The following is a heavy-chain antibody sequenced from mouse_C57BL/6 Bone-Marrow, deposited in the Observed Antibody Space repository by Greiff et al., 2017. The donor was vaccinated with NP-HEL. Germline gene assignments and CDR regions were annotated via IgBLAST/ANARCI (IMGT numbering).Heavy chain of an antibody. V-gene: IGHV5-4*01. CDR3: AREDYYYSNPYYAMDY. CDR1: GFTFSSYA. Sequence: EVKLVESGGGLVKPGGSLKLSCAASGFTFSSYAMSWVRQTPEKRLEWVATISDGGSYTYYPDNVKGRFTISRDNAKNNLYLQMSHLKSEDTAMYYCAREDYYYSNPYYAMDYWGQGTSVTVSS. J-gene: IGHJ4*01. D-gene: IGHD2-5*01. CDR2: ISDGGSYT.